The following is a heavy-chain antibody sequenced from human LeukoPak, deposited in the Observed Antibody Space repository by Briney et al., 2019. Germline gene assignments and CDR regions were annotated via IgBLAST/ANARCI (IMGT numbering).Heavy chain of an antibody. CDR3: ARARDGHINNWFDP. J-gene: IGHJ5*02. Sequence: PSETLSLTCTVSGGSISSYYWSWIRQPPGKGLEWIGYIYYSGSTEYNPSLKGRVTISVDTSKSQFSLKMSSVTAADTAVYYCARARDGHINNWFDPWGQGTLVTVSS. V-gene: IGHV4-59*01. CDR2: IYYSGST. CDR1: GGSISSYY. D-gene: IGHD5-24*01.